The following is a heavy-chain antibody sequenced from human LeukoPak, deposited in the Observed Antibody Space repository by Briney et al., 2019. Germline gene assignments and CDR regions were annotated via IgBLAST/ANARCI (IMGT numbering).Heavy chain of an antibody. CDR3: TRGGGSGYDSGMPQLDY. CDR1: GFTFGDYA. CDR2: IRSKAYGGTT. D-gene: IGHD5-12*01. V-gene: IGHV3-49*03. J-gene: IGHJ4*01. Sequence: GGSLRLSCAASGFTFGDYAMSWFRQAPGKGREWVGFIRSKAYGGTTEYSASVKGRFTISRDDSKSIAYPQMNSLKTEYTAVYYCTRGGGSGYDSGMPQLDYWGQGTLVTVSS.